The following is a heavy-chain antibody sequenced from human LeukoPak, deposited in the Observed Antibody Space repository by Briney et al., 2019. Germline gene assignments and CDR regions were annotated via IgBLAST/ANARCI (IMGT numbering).Heavy chain of an antibody. CDR1: GFSFGKYW. CDR2: IKLDGSEK. Sequence: GGSLRLSCVASGFSFGKYWMSWVRQAPGKGLEWVANIKLDGSEKNYVDSVKGRFTISRDNTKNSLYLQMSSLKASDTAMYYCARLDNDYGDYRFDYWGQGTLVTVSS. J-gene: IGHJ4*02. D-gene: IGHD4-17*01. V-gene: IGHV3-7*03. CDR3: ARLDNDYGDYRFDY.